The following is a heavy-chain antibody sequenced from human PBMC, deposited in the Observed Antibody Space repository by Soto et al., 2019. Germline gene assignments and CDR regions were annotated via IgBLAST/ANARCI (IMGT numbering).Heavy chain of an antibody. CDR3: ARWGMGDYADY. Sequence: PGGSLRLSCAASGFTFSDYYMSWIRQAPGKGLEWVGRIRKKVNSYTTEYAASVKGRFTISRDDSKNSLYLQMNSLKTEDTAVYYCARWGMGDYADYWGQGTLVTVSS. CDR1: GFTFSDYY. J-gene: IGHJ4*02. D-gene: IGHD3-16*01. V-gene: IGHV3-72*01. CDR2: IRKKVNSYTT.